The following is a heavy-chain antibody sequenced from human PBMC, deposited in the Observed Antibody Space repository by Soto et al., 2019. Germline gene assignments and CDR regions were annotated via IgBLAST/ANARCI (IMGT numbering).Heavy chain of an antibody. CDR1: GFTFTSSA. CDR3: AAAPYYDFWSGYSWFDP. D-gene: IGHD3-3*01. V-gene: IGHV1-58*01. Sequence: QMQLVQSGPEVKKPGTSVKVSCKASGFTFTSSAVQWVRQARGQRLEWIGWIVVGSGNTNYAQKFQERVTITRDMSTSTAYMELSSLRSEDTAVYYCAAAPYYDFWSGYSWFDPWGQGTLVTVSS. CDR2: IVVGSGNT. J-gene: IGHJ5*02.